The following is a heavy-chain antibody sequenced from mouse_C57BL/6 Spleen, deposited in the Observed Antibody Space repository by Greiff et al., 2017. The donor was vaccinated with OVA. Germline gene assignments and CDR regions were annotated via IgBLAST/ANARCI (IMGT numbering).Heavy chain of an antibody. CDR3: ARANWSPAWFAY. J-gene: IGHJ3*01. V-gene: IGHV1-64*01. CDR1: GYTFTSYW. Sequence: QVQLQQPGAELVKPGASVKLSCKASGYTFTSYWMHWVKQRPGQGLEWIGMIHPNSGSTNYNEKFKSKATLTVEKSSSTAYMQLSSLTSEDSAVYYCARANWSPAWFAYWGQGTLVTVSA. CDR2: IHPNSGST. D-gene: IGHD4-1*02.